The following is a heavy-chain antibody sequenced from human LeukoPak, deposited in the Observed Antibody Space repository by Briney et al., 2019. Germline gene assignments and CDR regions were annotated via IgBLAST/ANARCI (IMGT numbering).Heavy chain of an antibody. D-gene: IGHD3-3*01. V-gene: IGHV1-2*02. J-gene: IGHJ4*02. CDR1: GYTFTGYY. Sequence: GASVKVSCKASGYTFTGYYMHWVRQAPGQGLEWMGWINPNSGGTNYAQKFQGRVTMTRDTSISTAYMELSRLRSDDTAVYYCASFKEGSDFWSGYLKEGLDYWGQGTLVTVSS. CDR3: ASFKEGSDFWSGYLKEGLDY. CDR2: INPNSGGT.